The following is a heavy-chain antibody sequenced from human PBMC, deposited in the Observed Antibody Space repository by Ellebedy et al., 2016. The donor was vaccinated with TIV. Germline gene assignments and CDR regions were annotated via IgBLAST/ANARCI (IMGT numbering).Heavy chain of an antibody. CDR3: ARDDALDGGYLDS. Sequence: GESLKISCAASGFTVSSSYMTWVRQAPGKGLEWVSVVYSGGNTYYADSAKGRFTISRDNSKNTLFLQMNNLRVEDTAMYYCARDDALDGGYLDSWGQGTLVTVSS. J-gene: IGHJ4*02. V-gene: IGHV3-53*01. CDR1: GFTVSSSY. D-gene: IGHD3-16*01. CDR2: VYSGGNT.